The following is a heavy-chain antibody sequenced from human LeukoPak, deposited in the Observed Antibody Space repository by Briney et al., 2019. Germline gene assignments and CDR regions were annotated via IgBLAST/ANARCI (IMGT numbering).Heavy chain of an antibody. V-gene: IGHV3-21*01. J-gene: IGHJ6*02. CDR3: ARANVAAASMDV. D-gene: IGHD6-13*01. CDR2: ISSSSSYI. CDR1: GFTFSSYS. Sequence: ESGGGLVKPGGSLRLSCAASGFTFSSYSMNWVRQAPGKGLEWVSSISSSSSYIYYADSVKGRFTISRDNAKNSLYLQKNSLRAEDTAVYYCARANVAAASMDVWGQGTTVTVSS.